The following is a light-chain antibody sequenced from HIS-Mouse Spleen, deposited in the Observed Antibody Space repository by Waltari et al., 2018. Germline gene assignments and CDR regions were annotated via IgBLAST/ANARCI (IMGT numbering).Light chain of an antibody. CDR3: QQYGSSPPIT. V-gene: IGKV3-20*01. J-gene: IGKJ5*01. CDR1: QSVSSSY. CDR2: GAS. Sequence: EIVLTQSPGTLPLSPGERATLPCRASQSVSSSYLAWYQQKPGQAPRPLIYGASSRATGIPDRFSGSGSGTDFTLTISRLEPEDFAVYYCQQYGSSPPITFGQGTRLEIK.